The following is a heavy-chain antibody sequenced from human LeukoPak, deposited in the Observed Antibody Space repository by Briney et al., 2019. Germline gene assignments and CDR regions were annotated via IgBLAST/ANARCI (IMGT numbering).Heavy chain of an antibody. CDR2: IRQDGSEK. J-gene: IGHJ4*02. V-gene: IGHV3-7*01. CDR1: GLTLSSYW. D-gene: IGHD1-26*01. CDR3: ARVPKRGSFWDY. Sequence: AGGSLSLSCAVSGLTLSSYWMSWVRQAPGKGLEWVANIRQDGSEKYYVDSVKGRFTISRDNAKNSLYLQMNSLRAEDTAVYYCARVPKRGSFWDYWGQGTLVTVSS.